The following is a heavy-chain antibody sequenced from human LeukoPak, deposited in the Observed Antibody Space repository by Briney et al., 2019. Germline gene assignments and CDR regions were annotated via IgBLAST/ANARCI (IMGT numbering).Heavy chain of an antibody. D-gene: IGHD3-10*01. CDR2: IYHSGST. CDR3: ARDLGRPTDGSMVRGTPDDAFDI. J-gene: IGHJ3*02. CDR1: GGSLSSSNW. Sequence: SETLSLTCAVSGGSLSSSNWWSWVRQPPGKGLEWIGEIYHSGSTNYNPSLKSRVTISVDKSKNQFSLKLSSVTAADTAVYYCARDLGRPTDGSMVRGTPDDAFDIWGQGTMVTVSS. V-gene: IGHV4-4*02.